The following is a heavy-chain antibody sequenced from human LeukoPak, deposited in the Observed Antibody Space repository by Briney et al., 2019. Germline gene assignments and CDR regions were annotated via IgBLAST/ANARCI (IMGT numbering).Heavy chain of an antibody. J-gene: IGHJ4*02. Sequence: SETLSLTCTVSGGSISSSSYYWGWIRQPPGKGLEWIGSIYYSGSTYYNPSLKSRVTISVDTSKNQFSLKLSSVTAADTAVYYCAREPLLRIFGVVNRTYYFDYWGQGTLVTVSS. CDR3: AREPLLRIFGVVNRTYYFDY. CDR1: GGSISSSSYY. V-gene: IGHV4-39*07. CDR2: IYYSGST. D-gene: IGHD3-3*01.